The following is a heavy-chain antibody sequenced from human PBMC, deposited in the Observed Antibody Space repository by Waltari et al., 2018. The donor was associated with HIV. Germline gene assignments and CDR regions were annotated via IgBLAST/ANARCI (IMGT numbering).Heavy chain of an antibody. CDR3: TRHMVRDY. J-gene: IGHJ4*02. D-gene: IGHD3-10*01. Sequence: EVQLVESGGGLVQPGGSLKLSCAASGFPFSGSAMHWVRQASGKGLEWVGRIRSKANSYATAYAASVKGRFTISRDDLKNTAYLQMNSLKTEDTAVYYCTRHMVRDYWGQGTLVTVSS. V-gene: IGHV3-73*01. CDR1: GFPFSGSA. CDR2: IRSKANSYAT.